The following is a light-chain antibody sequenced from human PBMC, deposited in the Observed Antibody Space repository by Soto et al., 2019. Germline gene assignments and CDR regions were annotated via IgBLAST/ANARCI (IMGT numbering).Light chain of an antibody. CDR3: QQYNNWPPRT. Sequence: EIVMTQSPATLSVSPGERATLSCRASQSVSSKLVWYQQKPGQAPRLLIYGASTRATGITARFSGSGSGTEYTITIISRQSEDFAVYYWQQYNNWPPRTFGQGTKVEIK. CDR2: GAS. V-gene: IGKV3-15*01. CDR1: QSVSSK. J-gene: IGKJ1*01.